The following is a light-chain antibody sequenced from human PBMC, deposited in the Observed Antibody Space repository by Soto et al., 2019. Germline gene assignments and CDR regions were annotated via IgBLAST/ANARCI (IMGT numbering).Light chain of an antibody. Sequence: QYALTQPTSPSQSPRQPVAISCTGTSSDVGGYNYVSWYQQHPGKAPKLMIYEVNKRPSGVPDRFSGSKSGNTASLTVSGLQAEDEADYYCSSYAGSSNVFGTGTKVTVL. CDR1: SSDVGGYNY. CDR2: EVN. J-gene: IGLJ1*01. CDR3: SSYAGSSNV. V-gene: IGLV2-8*01.